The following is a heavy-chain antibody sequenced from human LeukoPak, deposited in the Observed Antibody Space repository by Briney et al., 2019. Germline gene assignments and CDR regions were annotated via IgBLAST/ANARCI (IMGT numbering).Heavy chain of an antibody. Sequence: PGGSLRLSCAASGFTFSNAWMSWVRQAPGKGLEWVANIKQDGSEKYYVDSVKGRFTISRDNAKNSLYLQMNSLRAEDTAVYYCVKGGNYVGGSKDPWGGETLVTSPQ. CDR1: GFTFSNAW. CDR2: IKQDGSEK. J-gene: IGHJ5*02. CDR3: VKGGNYVGGSKDP. V-gene: IGHV3-7*01. D-gene: IGHD3-16*01.